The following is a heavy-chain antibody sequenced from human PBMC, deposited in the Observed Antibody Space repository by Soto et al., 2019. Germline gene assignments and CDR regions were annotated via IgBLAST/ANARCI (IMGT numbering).Heavy chain of an antibody. J-gene: IGHJ4*02. CDR3: AHRPASFGELTV. CDR1: GFSLSTSGVG. D-gene: IGHD3-10*01. CDR2: IYWDDNK. V-gene: IGHV2-5*02. Sequence: QITLKESGPPLVKPTQTLTLTCTFSGFSLSTSGVGVGWIRQPPGKALEWLGIIYWDDNKLYRPSLKSRLTITRDTSKNQVVLTMTSMDPVDTATYYCAHRPASFGELTVWGQGTLVTVSS.